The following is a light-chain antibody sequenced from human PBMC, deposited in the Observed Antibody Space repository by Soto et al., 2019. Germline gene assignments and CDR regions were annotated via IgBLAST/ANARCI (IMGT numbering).Light chain of an antibody. J-gene: IGKJ1*01. Sequence: DIQLPQSPSFLSPSIGESVTITCRASQGISNYLAWYQQKPGKVPKLLIYAASTLQSGVPSRFSGSGSGTDFTLTISSLQPEDVATYYCQKYNSAPWTFGQGTKVDIK. CDR1: QGISNY. CDR2: AAS. V-gene: IGKV1-27*01. CDR3: QKYNSAPWT.